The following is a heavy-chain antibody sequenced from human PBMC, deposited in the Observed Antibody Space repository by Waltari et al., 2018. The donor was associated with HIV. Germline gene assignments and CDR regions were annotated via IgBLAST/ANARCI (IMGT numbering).Heavy chain of an antibody. CDR1: GYSFTVHY. CDR3: ARGYVQSGLRGVFDL. V-gene: IGHV1-2*06. D-gene: IGHD3-22*01. Sequence: QVHLVQSGAEVKKPGASVKVSCKASGYSFTVHYIHWVRQAPGPGLVWQGRIDTKRGCSTCPQKFQGRETRARDRANSNAYIDVARLASDDRALCYCARGYVQSGLRGVFDLWGRGTLLTDSS. CDR2: IDTKRGCS. J-gene: IGHJ2*01.